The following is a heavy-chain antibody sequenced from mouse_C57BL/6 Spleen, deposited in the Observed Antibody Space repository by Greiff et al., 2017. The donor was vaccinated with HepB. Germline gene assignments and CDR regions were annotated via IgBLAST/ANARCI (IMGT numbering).Heavy chain of an antibody. J-gene: IGHJ3*01. Sequence: EVQLQQPGPELVKPGASVKLSCKASGYTFTDYYMNWVKQSPGQSLEWIGMIHPNSGGTSYNEKFKGKATLTVDKSSSTAYMQLSSLTSEDSAVYYCAYYYGSSDRFAYWGQGTLVTVSA. CDR1: GYTFTDYY. D-gene: IGHD1-1*01. CDR2: IHPNSGGT. CDR3: AYYYGSSDRFAY. V-gene: IGHV1-26*01.